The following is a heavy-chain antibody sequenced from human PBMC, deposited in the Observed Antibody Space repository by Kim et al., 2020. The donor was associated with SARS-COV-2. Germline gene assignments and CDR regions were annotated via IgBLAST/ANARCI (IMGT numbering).Heavy chain of an antibody. CDR2: FDPEDGET. J-gene: IGHJ6*02. Sequence: ASVKVSCKVSGYTLTELSMHWVRQAPGKGLEWMGGFDPEDGETIYAQKFQGRVTMTEDTSTDTAYMELSSLRSEDTAVYYCATPSGRYYYYGMDVWGQGTTVTVSS. V-gene: IGHV1-24*01. CDR1: GYTLTELS. CDR3: ATPSGRYYYYGMDV.